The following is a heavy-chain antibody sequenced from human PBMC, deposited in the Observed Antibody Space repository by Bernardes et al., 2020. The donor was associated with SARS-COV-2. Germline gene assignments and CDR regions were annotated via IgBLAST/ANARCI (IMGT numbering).Heavy chain of an antibody. V-gene: IGHV1-69*13. CDR1: GGTFSNYG. CDR2: IIPIFGAT. CDR3: AKDYSVIGQAVYYYGLDV. D-gene: IGHD4-4*01. Sequence: SVKVSCKASGGTFSNYGISWVRQAPGQGLEWMGGIIPIFGATNYAQKFQGRVTITADESTGTAYMELNSLRAEDTAVYYCAKDYSVIGQAVYYYGLDVWGQGTTVTVSS. J-gene: IGHJ6*02.